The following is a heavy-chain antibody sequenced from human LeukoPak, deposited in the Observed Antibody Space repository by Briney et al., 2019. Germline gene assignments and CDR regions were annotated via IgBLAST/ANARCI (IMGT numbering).Heavy chain of an antibody. CDR1: GFTFSSHS. D-gene: IGHD5-12*01. CDR3: ATGKNRADSGPPRHFDY. V-gene: IGHV3-48*02. Sequence: GSLRLSCAASGFTFSSHSMNWVRQAPGKGLEWLSYIDGGSGNIYYRDSVKGRFTISRDNAQDSLYLQMDSLRDEDTAVYYCATGKNRADSGPPRHFDYWGQGTLVTVSS. CDR2: IDGGSGNI. J-gene: IGHJ4*02.